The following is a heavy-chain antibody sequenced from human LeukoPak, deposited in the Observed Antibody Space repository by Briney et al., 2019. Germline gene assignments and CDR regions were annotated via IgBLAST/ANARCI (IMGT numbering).Heavy chain of an antibody. Sequence: SETLSLTCTVSGGSISSGGYYWSWIRQHPGKGLEWIGYIYYSGSTYYNPSLKSRVTISVDTSKNQFSLELSSVTAADTAVYYCARRGLGYCSSTSCYAFDYWGQGTLVTVSS. CDR2: IYYSGST. J-gene: IGHJ4*02. V-gene: IGHV4-31*03. D-gene: IGHD2-2*01. CDR1: GGSISSGGYY. CDR3: ARRGLGYCSSTSCYAFDY.